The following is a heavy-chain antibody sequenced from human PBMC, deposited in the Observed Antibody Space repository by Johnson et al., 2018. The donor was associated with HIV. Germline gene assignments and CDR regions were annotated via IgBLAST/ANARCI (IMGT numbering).Heavy chain of an antibody. CDR1: GFTVSSNY. Sequence: QVQLVESGGGLVQPGGSLRLSCAASGFTVSSNYMSWIRQAPGKGLEWVSYISSSGSTIYYADSVKGRFTISRDNAKNSLYLQMNSLRAEDTAVYYCAKAWEMALGAFDIWGQGTMVTVSS. V-gene: IGHV3-11*04. CDR2: ISSSGSTI. D-gene: IGHD5-24*01. CDR3: AKAWEMALGAFDI. J-gene: IGHJ3*02.